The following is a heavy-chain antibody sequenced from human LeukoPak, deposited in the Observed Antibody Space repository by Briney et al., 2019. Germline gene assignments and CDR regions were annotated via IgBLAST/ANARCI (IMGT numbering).Heavy chain of an antibody. D-gene: IGHD3-22*01. CDR2: ISGSGGST. V-gene: IGHV3-23*01. CDR3: AKTPGSGGYYHYFDY. CDR1: GFTFSSYA. J-gene: IGHJ4*02. Sequence: PGGSLRLSCAASGFTFSSYAMSWFRQAPGKGLEGVSAISGSGGSTYYADSVKGRFTISRDNSKNTLYLQMNSLRAEDTAVYYCAKTPGSGGYYHYFDYWGQGTLVTVSS.